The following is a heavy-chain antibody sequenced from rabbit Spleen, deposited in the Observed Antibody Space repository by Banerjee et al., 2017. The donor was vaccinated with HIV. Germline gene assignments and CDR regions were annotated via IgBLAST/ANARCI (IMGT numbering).Heavy chain of an antibody. J-gene: IGHJ6*01. CDR3: ARDTSSSFSSYGMDL. CDR1: GVSFSVSSY. Sequence: EESGGDLVKPGASLTLTCIASGVSFSVSSYMCWVRQAPGKGLEWIACIDTGSSGFTYFASWAKGRFTISKTSSTTVTLQMTSLTAADTATYFCARDTSSSFSSYGMDLWGPGTLVPS. CDR2: IDTGSSGFT. D-gene: IGHD1-1*01. V-gene: IGHV1S40*01.